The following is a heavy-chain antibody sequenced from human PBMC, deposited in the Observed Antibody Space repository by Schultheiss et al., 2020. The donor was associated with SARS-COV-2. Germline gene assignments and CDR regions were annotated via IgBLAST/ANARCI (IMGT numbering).Heavy chain of an antibody. J-gene: IGHJ1*01. V-gene: IGHV4-61*08. CDR3: ARSTMGGTEYFQH. D-gene: IGHD3-10*01. CDR2: IYYSGST. Sequence: SETLSLTCTVSGGSISSGGYYWSWIRQHPGKGLEWIGYIYYSGSTNYNPSLKSRVTISVDTSKNQFSLKLSSVTAADTAVYYCARSTMGGTEYFQHWGQGTLVTVSS. CDR1: GGSISSGGYY.